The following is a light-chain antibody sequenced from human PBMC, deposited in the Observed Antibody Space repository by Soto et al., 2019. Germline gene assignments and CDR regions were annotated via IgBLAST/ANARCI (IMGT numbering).Light chain of an antibody. CDR3: QSYDSSLSGYV. Sequence: QSVLTQPPSVSGAPGQRVTISCTGSSSNIGAGYVVHWYQQLPGTAPKLLIYGNINRPSGVPDRFSGSKSDTSASLDITGLQAEDEADYYCQSYDSSLSGYVFGTGTKLTVL. V-gene: IGLV1-40*01. CDR1: SSNIGAGYV. J-gene: IGLJ1*01. CDR2: GNI.